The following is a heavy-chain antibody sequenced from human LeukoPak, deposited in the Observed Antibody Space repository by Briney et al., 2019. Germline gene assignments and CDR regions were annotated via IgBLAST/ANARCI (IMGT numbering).Heavy chain of an antibody. Sequence: PGGSLIISCAASGFTFSTYDMHWVRQATGKGLEWVSAISTTDDTYYPGSVKGRFTISRENAKSSLYLQMNSLRAEDTAVYYCARGRSGSYFDSWGQGTLVSASS. J-gene: IGHJ4*02. CDR2: ISTTDDT. CDR3: ARGRSGSYFDS. V-gene: IGHV3-13*04. D-gene: IGHD1-26*01. CDR1: GFTFSTYD.